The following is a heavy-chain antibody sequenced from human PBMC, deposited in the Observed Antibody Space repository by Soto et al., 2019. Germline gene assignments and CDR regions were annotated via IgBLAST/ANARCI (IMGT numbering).Heavy chain of an antibody. V-gene: IGHV3-23*01. CDR2: ISGSGGST. CDR1: GFTFISYA. CDR3: AKRNYYDSSGYYYVN. Sequence: PGGSLRLSCAASGFTFISYAMSWVLQAPWKGLEWVSAISGSGGSTYYADSVKGRFTISRDNSKNTLYLQMNSLRAEDTAVYYCAKRNYYDSSGYYYVNWGQRTLVTVSS. D-gene: IGHD3-22*01. J-gene: IGHJ4*02.